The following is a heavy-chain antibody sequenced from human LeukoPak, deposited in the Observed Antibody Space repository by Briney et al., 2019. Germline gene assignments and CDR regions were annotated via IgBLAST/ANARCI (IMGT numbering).Heavy chain of an antibody. J-gene: IGHJ6*03. CDR1: GFTFSAYG. CDR3: AKHWSYCSTTSCFFNYYYYYMDV. CDR2: VSGADGTT. Sequence: GGSLRLSCAASGFTFSAYGMSWVRQSPRKGLEWVSGVSGADGTTYYADSVKGRFTISRDNSKSTLYLQMNNLRAEDTAVYYCAKHWSYCSTTSCFFNYYYYYMDVWGKGTTVTVSS. V-gene: IGHV3-23*01. D-gene: IGHD2-2*01.